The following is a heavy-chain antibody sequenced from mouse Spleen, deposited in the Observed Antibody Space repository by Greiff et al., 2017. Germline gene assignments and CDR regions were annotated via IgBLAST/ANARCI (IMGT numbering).Heavy chain of an antibody. V-gene: IGHV1-72*01. D-gene: IGHD4-1*01. CDR3: ARTRTNWDGDWYFDV. CDR2: IDPNSGGT. J-gene: IGHJ1*01. Sequence: QVQLQQPGAELVKPGASVKLSCKASGYTFTSYWMHWVKQRPGRGLEWIGRIDPNSGGTKYNEKFKSKATLTVDKPSSTAYMQLSSLTSEDSAVYYCARTRTNWDGDWYFDVWGAGTTVTVSS. CDR1: GYTFTSYW.